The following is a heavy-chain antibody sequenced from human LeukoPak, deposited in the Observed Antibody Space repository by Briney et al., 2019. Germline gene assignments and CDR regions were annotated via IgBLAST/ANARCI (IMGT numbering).Heavy chain of an antibody. J-gene: IGHJ4*02. CDR2: INHSGST. CDR1: GGSISNSDYS. V-gene: IGHV4-30-2*01. Sequence: PSQTLSLTCAVSGGSISNSDYSWSWIRQPPGKGLEWIGEINHSGSTNYNPSLKSRVTISVDTSKNQFSLKLSSVTAADTAVYYCARANYYDSSGYKDYWGQGTLVTVSS. D-gene: IGHD3-22*01. CDR3: ARANYYDSSGYKDY.